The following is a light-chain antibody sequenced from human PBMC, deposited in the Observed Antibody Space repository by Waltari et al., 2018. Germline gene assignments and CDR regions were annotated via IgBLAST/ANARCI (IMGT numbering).Light chain of an antibody. V-gene: IGKV3-20*01. CDR3: QQYTSSIMYT. CDR2: GAS. Sequence: VLTQSPDTLSLSPGERATLSCRSSESLTKRYLAWYQQKPGQAPRILIYGASSRAAGIPYRFSGSGSGTDFTLTISRLEPEDFAVYYCQQYTSSIMYTFGQGTKLEIK. J-gene: IGKJ2*01. CDR1: ESLTKRY.